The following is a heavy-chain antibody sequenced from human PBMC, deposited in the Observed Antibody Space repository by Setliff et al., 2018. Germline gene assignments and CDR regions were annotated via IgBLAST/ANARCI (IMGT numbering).Heavy chain of an antibody. CDR2: TIPIFGST. Sequence: SVKVSCKASGYTFTGYAINWVRQAPGQGLEWMGGTIPIFGSTNYAQKFQDRVTIITDESTSTAYMELRSLRTEDTAVYYCARAGRNNYDSSGYYYDLYYYNYMDVWGKGTTVTVSS. CDR3: ARAGRNNYDSSGYYYDLYYYNYMDV. J-gene: IGHJ6*03. V-gene: IGHV1-69*05. D-gene: IGHD3-22*01. CDR1: GYTFTGYA.